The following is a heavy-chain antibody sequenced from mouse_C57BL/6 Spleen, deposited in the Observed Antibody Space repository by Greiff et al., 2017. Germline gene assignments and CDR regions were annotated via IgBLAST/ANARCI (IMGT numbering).Heavy chain of an antibody. CDR1: GFTFSDYG. V-gene: IGHV5-17*01. J-gene: IGHJ4*01. CDR2: ISSGSSTI. Sequence: EVKLVESGGGLVKPGGSLKLSCAASGFTFSDYGMHWVRQAPEKGLEWVAYISSGSSTIYYADTVKGRFTISRDNAKNTLFLQMTSLRSEDTAMYYCARRRAVVATRDYAMDYWGQGTSVTVSS. CDR3: ARRRAVVATRDYAMDY. D-gene: IGHD1-1*01.